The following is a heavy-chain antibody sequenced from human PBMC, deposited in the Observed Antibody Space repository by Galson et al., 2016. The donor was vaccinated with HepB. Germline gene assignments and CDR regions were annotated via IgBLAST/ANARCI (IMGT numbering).Heavy chain of an antibody. J-gene: IGHJ4*02. D-gene: IGHD6-13*01. CDR1: GYIFTNYF. CDR2: INPSGNSR. CDR3: ARPSGIAAAISSPLDH. V-gene: IGHV1-46*01. Sequence: SVKVSCKASGYIFTNYFVHWVRQAPGQGLEWMGIINPSGNSRKYASRFQGRVTMTSDTPTNTVYMELSGLTSEDTAVYYCARPSGIAAAISSPLDHWGQGTQVTVSS.